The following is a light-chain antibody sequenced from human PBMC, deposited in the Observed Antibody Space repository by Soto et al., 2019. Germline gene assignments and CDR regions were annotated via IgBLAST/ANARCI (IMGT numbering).Light chain of an antibody. CDR2: AAS. CDR3: QQSFSSPPT. V-gene: IGKV1-39*01. Sequence: IQMTQSPSSLSASVGDRVTMTCRASQGISSYLNWYQQKLGKAPKLLIYAASSLQSGVPSRFSGTGSGTDFTLSISSLQREDFATYYCQQSFSSPPTFGQGTKLDLK. J-gene: IGKJ2*01. CDR1: QGISSY.